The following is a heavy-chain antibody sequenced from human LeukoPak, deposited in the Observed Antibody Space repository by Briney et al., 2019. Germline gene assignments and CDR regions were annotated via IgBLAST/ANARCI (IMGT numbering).Heavy chain of an antibody. CDR3: ARIVGLVTFDY. Sequence: SETLSLTCTVSDGSISSSSYYWGWIRQSPGKGLEWIGSIYYSGTTYYNPSLKSRVTISVDTSKNQFSLKLSSVTAADTAVYYCARIVGLVTFDYWGQGTLVTISS. CDR2: IYYSGTT. D-gene: IGHD1-26*01. J-gene: IGHJ4*02. V-gene: IGHV4-39*07. CDR1: DGSISSSSYY.